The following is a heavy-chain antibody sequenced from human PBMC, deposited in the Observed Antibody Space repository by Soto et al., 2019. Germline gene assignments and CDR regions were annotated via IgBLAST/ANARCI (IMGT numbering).Heavy chain of an antibody. CDR2: ISTRSSYT. J-gene: IGHJ6*02. V-gene: IGHV3-11*06. Sequence: QVQLVESGGGLVKPGGSLRLSCAASRFTFSDYYMSWIRQAPGKRLEWVAYISTRSSYTNYADSVRGRFTISRDNAKNAVYLQMNSLRAEDTAVYFCARDQGHSSSSTYGMDVWGQGTTVTVSS. CDR1: RFTFSDYY. CDR3: ARDQGHSSSSTYGMDV. D-gene: IGHD6-6*01.